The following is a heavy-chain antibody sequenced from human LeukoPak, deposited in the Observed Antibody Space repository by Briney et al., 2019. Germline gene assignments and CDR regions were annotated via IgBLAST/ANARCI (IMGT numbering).Heavy chain of an antibody. CDR2: ITWNSGSI. CDR1: GFTFDDYA. V-gene: IGHV3-9*01. D-gene: IGHD6-13*01. Sequence: PGGSLRLSCEASGFTFDDYAMHWVRQVPGKGLEWVSGITWNSGSIDYADSVKGRFTISRDNAKNSLYLQMNSLRAEDTALYYCGKDMYSSSWNFYDYWGRGTLVTVSS. CDR3: GKDMYSSSWNFYDY. J-gene: IGHJ4*02.